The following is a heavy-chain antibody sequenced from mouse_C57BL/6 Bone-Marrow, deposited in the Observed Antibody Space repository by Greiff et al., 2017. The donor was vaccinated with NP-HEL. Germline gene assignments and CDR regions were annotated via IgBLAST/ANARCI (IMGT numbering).Heavy chain of an antibody. Sequence: QVQLQQSGAELVRPGASVKLSCKASGYTFTDYYINWVKQRPGQGLEWIARIYPGSGNTYYNEKFKGKATLTAEKSSSTAYMQLSSLTSEDSAVYFCARVGATVVPGDYWGQGTTLTVSS. V-gene: IGHV1-76*01. CDR2: IYPGSGNT. J-gene: IGHJ2*01. CDR3: ARVGATVVPGDY. D-gene: IGHD1-1*01. CDR1: GYTFTDYY.